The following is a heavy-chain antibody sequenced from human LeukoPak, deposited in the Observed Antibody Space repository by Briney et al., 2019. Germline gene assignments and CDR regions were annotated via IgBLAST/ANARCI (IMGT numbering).Heavy chain of an antibody. J-gene: IGHJ5*02. CDR3: AYYVIDCYGSGSLDP. CDR1: GYTFTSYY. D-gene: IGHD3-10*01. CDR2: INPSGGGT. V-gene: IGHV1-46*01. Sequence: ASVKVSCKASGYTFTSYYMHWVRQAPGQGPEWMGKINPSGGGTSYAQKFQGRVTMTRDTSTSTVYMELSSLRSEDTAVYYCAYYVIDCYGSGSLDPWGQGTLVTVSS.